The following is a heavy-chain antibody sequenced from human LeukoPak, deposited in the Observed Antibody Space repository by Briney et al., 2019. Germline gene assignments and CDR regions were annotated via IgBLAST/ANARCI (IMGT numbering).Heavy chain of an antibody. CDR2: INPNSGGT. V-gene: IGHV1-2*02. D-gene: IGHD4-17*01. CDR3: ARDGVGGVYGDYGYFDL. J-gene: IGHJ2*01. Sequence: ASVKVSCKASGYTFTGYYMHWVRQAPGQGLEWMAWINPNSGGTNYAQKFQGRVTITRDTSISTAYMELSRLRSDDTAVYYCARDGVGGVYGDYGYFDLWGRGTLVTVSS. CDR1: GYTFTGYY.